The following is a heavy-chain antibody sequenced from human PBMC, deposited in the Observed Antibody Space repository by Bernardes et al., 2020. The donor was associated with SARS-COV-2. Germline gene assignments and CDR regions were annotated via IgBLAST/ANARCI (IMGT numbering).Heavy chain of an antibody. CDR1: GYTFATYG. CDR3: AGVGAVAAWGNWFDP. V-gene: IGHV1-18*04. J-gene: IGHJ5*02. D-gene: IGHD6-19*01. CDR2: VIAFNGNT. Sequence: ASVKVSCKASGYTFATYGISWVRQAPGQGLEWMGWVIAFNGNTNYTQKFQGRVTMTTDLSTSTASMELRSLKSDDTAVYYCAGVGAVAAWGNWFDPWGQGTLVTVSS.